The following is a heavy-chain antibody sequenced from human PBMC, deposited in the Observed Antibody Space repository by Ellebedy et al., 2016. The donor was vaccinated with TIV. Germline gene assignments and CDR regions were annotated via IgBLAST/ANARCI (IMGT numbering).Heavy chain of an antibody. D-gene: IGHD2-15*01. CDR3: AICGDCSGGLDY. CDR1: GGSFSGYY. Sequence: SETLSLTXAVYGGSFSGYYYSWIRLPPGKGLEWIGEINHSGSTNYNPSLMRRVTISVDTSKNRFSLNLSSVTAADTAVYYCAICGDCSGGLDYWGQGTRVTVSS. V-gene: IGHV4-34*01. J-gene: IGHJ4*02. CDR2: INHSGST.